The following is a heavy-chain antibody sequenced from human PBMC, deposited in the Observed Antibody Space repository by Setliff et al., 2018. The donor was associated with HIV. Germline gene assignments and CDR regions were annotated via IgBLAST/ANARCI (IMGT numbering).Heavy chain of an antibody. CDR3: ARHEGYLYDGSRYFGRFDP. V-gene: IGHV4-39*01. CDR1: DGSITTDNYF. Sequence: KTSETLSLTCTVSDGSITTDNYFWGWIRQPPGKGLEWIGSIYYTGNTYSNSSLKSRVSMSVDMSKKQISLRLHSVTAADTAVYYCARHEGYLYDGSRYFGRFDPWGQGTLVTVS. J-gene: IGHJ5*02. CDR2: IYYTGNT. D-gene: IGHD2-15*01.